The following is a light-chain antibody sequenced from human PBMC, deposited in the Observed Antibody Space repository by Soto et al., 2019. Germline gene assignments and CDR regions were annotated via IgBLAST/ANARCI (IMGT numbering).Light chain of an antibody. Sequence: EIVLTQSPGALSLSLGERATLSCRASQSVKSSYLAWYRQKPGQTPRLLIYDASTRATGIPDRFSGSGSGTDFTLTISGLEPEDFAVYYCQQYASSPQTFGQGTKVEF. CDR1: QSVKSSY. J-gene: IGKJ1*01. CDR3: QQYASSPQT. V-gene: IGKV3-20*01. CDR2: DAS.